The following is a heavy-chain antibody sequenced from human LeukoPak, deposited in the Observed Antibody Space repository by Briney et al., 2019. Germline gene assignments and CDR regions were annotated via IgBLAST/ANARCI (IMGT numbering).Heavy chain of an antibody. J-gene: IGHJ4*02. D-gene: IGHD2-15*01. CDR1: GYTFTSYA. Sequence: VASVKVSCEASGYTFTSYALSWVRQAPGQRLEWMGWLNINNGNTKYAQKFQGRVTMTRITSTNTAYLELRNLISDDTAVYYCVRDLTPSFCTSGSCPYGGYFDHWGQGTLVTVSS. CDR3: VRDLTPSFCTSGSCPYGGYFDH. V-gene: IGHV1-18*04. CDR2: LNINNGNT.